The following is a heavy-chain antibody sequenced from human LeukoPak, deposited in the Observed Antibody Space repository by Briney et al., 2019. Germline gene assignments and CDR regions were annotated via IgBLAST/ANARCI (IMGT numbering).Heavy chain of an antibody. CDR3: AKEMGRHCGGDYDY. D-gene: IGHD2-21*01. Sequence: GGSLRLSCAASGFTFSSYAMSWVRQAPGKGLEWVSAISGSGGSTYYADSVKGRFTISRAYSKNTLDRQMNSLRAEDTAVYYCAKEMGRHCGGDYDYWGQGTLVTVSS. V-gene: IGHV3-23*01. CDR2: ISGSGGST. CDR1: GFTFSSYA. J-gene: IGHJ4*02.